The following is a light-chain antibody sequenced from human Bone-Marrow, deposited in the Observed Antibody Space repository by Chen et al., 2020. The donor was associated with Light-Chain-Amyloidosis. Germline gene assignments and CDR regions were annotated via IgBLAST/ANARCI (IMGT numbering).Light chain of an antibody. CDR1: NLGDIY. CDR3: QAWDSSAVV. CDR2: QDN. V-gene: IGLV3-1*01. Sequence: SYELPQPPSVSLSPGQTASIPCSGDNLGDIYVSWDPQTLAQSPVLVVYQDNKRPSGIPERFSGSNSGNTATLTISGTQAMDEADYYCQAWDSSAVVFGGGTKLTVL. J-gene: IGLJ2*01.